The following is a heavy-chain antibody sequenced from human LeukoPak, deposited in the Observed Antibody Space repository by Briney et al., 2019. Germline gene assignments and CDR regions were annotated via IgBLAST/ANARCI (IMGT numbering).Heavy chain of an antibody. Sequence: SVHDSRKGSVGTFRNYATSGVGQARGQGRAWMGRIIPILGIANYAQKLQGRVTMTADKSASTAYMELSSLRSEDTAVYYCARSYSSGSYSRTYYYYGMDIWGQGTTVTVSS. CDR2: IIPILGIA. CDR1: VGTFRNYA. J-gene: IGHJ6*02. V-gene: IGHV1-69*04. CDR3: ARSYSSGSYSRTYYYYGMDI. D-gene: IGHD3-10*01.